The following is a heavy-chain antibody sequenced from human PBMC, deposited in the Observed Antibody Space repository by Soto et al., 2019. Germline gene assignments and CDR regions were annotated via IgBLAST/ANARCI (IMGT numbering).Heavy chain of an antibody. J-gene: IGHJ6*03. CDR1: GFTFSNYW. V-gene: IGHV3-7*01. CDR3: ARDQGVFDLWIRKGYFYYTDV. D-gene: IGHD3-3*01. Sequence: EVQLVESGGGLVQPGGSLRLSCAASGFTFSNYWMSWVRQAPGKGLEWVASIKQEGSEKDYVDSVRGRCTISRDNAKKSLDLQMNSPRAEDTAVYYCARDQGVFDLWIRKGYFYYTDVWGKGTTVTVSS. CDR2: IKQEGSEK.